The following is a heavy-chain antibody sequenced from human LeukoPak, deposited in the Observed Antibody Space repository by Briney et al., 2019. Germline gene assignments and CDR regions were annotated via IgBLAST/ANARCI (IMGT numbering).Heavy chain of an antibody. CDR3: AKVTAYGFDAFDI. D-gene: IGHD4-17*01. J-gene: IGHJ3*02. CDR2: INWNSGRT. Sequence: GGSLRLSCVASGFTFDDYGMSWVRQAPGKGLEWVSSINWNSGRTAYADSVKGRFTISRDNAKNSLYLQVSSLRGEDTALYHCAKVTAYGFDAFDIWGRGTMVTVSS. V-gene: IGHV3-20*01. CDR1: GFTFDDYG.